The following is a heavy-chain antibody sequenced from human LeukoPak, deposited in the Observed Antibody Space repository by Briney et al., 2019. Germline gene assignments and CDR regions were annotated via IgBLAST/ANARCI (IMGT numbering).Heavy chain of an antibody. Sequence: VASVKVSCKASGGTFSSYAISWVRQAPGQGLEWMGRIIPILGIANYAQKFQGRVTITADKSTSTAYMELSSLRSEDTAVYYCARDPASDTTVVTPSFDYWGQGTLVTVSS. D-gene: IGHD4-23*01. CDR3: ARDPASDTTVVTPSFDY. CDR1: GGTFSSYA. J-gene: IGHJ4*02. V-gene: IGHV1-69*04. CDR2: IIPILGIA.